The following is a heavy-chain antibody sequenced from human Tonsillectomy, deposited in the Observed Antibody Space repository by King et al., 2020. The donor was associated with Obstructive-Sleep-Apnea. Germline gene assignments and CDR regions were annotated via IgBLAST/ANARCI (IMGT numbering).Heavy chain of an antibody. CDR3: ATAPDGYNRALGY. J-gene: IGHJ4*02. CDR1: GGTFSSYA. Sequence: VQLVESGAEVKKPGSSVKISCKASGGTFSSYAISWVRQAPGQGLEWMGGIIPIFGTANYAQKFQGRVTITADESTSTAYMELSSLRSEDTAVYYCATAPDGYNRALGYWGQGTLVTVSS. V-gene: IGHV1-69*01. D-gene: IGHD5-24*01. CDR2: IIPIFGTA.